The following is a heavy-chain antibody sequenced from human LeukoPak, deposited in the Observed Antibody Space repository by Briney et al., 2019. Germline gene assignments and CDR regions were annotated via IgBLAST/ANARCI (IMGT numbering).Heavy chain of an antibody. V-gene: IGHV1-24*01. CDR3: ARVERILTGYIDAFDI. CDR2: FDPEDGET. D-gene: IGHD3-9*01. J-gene: IGHJ3*02. Sequence: ASVKVSCKVSGYTLTELSMHWVRQAPGKGLEWMGGFDPEDGETIYAQKFQGRVTMTTDTSTSTAYMELRSLRSDDTAVYYCARVERILTGYIDAFDIWGQGTMVTVSS. CDR1: GYTLTELS.